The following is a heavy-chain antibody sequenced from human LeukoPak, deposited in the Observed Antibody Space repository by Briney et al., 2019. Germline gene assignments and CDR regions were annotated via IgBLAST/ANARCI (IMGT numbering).Heavy chain of an antibody. V-gene: IGHV3-21*01. D-gene: IGHD2-2*01. J-gene: IGHJ3*02. CDR2: ISSSSSYI. Sequence: PGGSLRLSCAASGFTFSSCSMNWVRQAPGKGLEWVSSISSSSSYIYYADSVKGRFTISRDNAKNSLYLQMNSLRAEDTAVYYCARDSRIVVVPAAPSDAFDIWGQGTMVTVSS. CDR3: ARDSRIVVVPAAPSDAFDI. CDR1: GFTFSSCS.